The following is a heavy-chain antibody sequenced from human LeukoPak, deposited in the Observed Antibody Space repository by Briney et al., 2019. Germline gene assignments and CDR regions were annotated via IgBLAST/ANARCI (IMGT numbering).Heavy chain of an antibody. V-gene: IGHV4-4*07. J-gene: IGHJ4*02. CDR3: ASFPPRFYYDSSGYPTRGG. CDR2: IYTSGST. Sequence: PSETLSLTCTVSGGSISSYYWSWIRQPAGKGLEWIGRIYTSGSTNYNPSLKSRVTISVDTSKNQFSLKLSSVTAADTAVYYCASFPPRFYYDSSGYPTRGGWGQGTLVTVSS. CDR1: GGSISSYY. D-gene: IGHD3-22*01.